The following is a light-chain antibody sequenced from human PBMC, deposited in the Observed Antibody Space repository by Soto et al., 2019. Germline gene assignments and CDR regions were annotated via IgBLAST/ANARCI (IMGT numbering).Light chain of an antibody. CDR2: EVS. CDR1: SSDVGSSNL. Sequence: QSALTQPASVSGSPGQSITFSCTGTSSDVGSSNLVSWYQQHPGKAPKLWIYEVSKRPSGVSNRFSGSKSGNTASLTISGLQAEDEADYYCCSYAGSSTNVFGTGTKVTVL. J-gene: IGLJ1*01. CDR3: CSYAGSSTNV. V-gene: IGLV2-23*02.